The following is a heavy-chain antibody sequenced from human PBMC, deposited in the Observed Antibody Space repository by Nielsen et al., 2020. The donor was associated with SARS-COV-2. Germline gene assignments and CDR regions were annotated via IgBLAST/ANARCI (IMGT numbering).Heavy chain of an antibody. J-gene: IGHJ6*02. V-gene: IGHV1-69*01. D-gene: IGHD6-19*01. CDR2: IISIFGTA. CDR3: AGEKRPGGIIAVARNYYYYYGMDV. Sequence: WVRQAPGQGLEWLGGIISIFGTANYTQKFQGRATITADEPTSTAYMELSRLRSDDTAVYYCAGEKRPGGIIAVARNYYYYYGMDVWGQGTTVTVSS.